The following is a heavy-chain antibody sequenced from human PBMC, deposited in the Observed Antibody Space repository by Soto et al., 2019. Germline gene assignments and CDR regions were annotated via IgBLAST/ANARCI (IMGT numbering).Heavy chain of an antibody. J-gene: IGHJ4*02. CDR3: ATETILLAGPNYFDY. Sequence: QVQLVESGGGVVQPGRSLRLSCAASGFSFSNYGMHWIRQAPGKGLEWVAVVSHDGNTLYYGDSVKGRFTISRDNSKNTLYLQMHSLRAEDTAVYYCATETILLAGPNYFDYWGQGTLVTVSS. D-gene: IGHD6-19*01. CDR1: GFSFSNYG. V-gene: IGHV3-30*03. CDR2: VSHDGNTL.